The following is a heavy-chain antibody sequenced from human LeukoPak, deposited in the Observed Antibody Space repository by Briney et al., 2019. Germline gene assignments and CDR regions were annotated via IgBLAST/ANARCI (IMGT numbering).Heavy chain of an antibody. CDR2: IGSGGTT. J-gene: IGHJ4*02. CDR1: GFTFSNYA. Sequence: GGSLRLSCAASGFTFSNYAMNWVRQAPGKGLEWVSSIGSGGTTYYADSVKGRFTISRDNSKNTLYLQMNSLRAEDTAVYYCANGQSLYYFDYWGQGTLVTVSS. V-gene: IGHV3-23*01. CDR3: ANGQSLYYFDY.